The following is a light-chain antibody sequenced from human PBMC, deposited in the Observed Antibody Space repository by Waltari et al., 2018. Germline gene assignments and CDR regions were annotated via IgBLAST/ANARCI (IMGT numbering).Light chain of an antibody. V-gene: IGKV1-5*03. CDR2: QAS. Sequence: DIQMTQSPSTLSASVGDRVTITCRASQSVSRWLVWYQQKPGKAPKLLIYQASTLESGVPSRFSGSSSGTQFTLTISSLQPDDFATYYCQQFNSNSWTFGQGTKVEIQ. J-gene: IGKJ1*01. CDR3: QQFNSNSWT. CDR1: QSVSRW.